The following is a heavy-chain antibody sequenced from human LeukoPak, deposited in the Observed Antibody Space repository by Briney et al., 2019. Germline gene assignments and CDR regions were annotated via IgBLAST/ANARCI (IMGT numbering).Heavy chain of an antibody. Sequence: ASVKVSCKASGYTFTGYYMHWVRQAPGQGLEWMGRINPNSGGTNYAQKFQGRVTMTRDTSISTAYMELSGLRSDDTAVYYCARDGDSYGYYYYYYMDVWGKGTTVTVSS. V-gene: IGHV1-2*06. CDR3: ARDGDSYGYYYYYYMDV. CDR2: INPNSGGT. D-gene: IGHD5-18*01. CDR1: GYTFTGYY. J-gene: IGHJ6*03.